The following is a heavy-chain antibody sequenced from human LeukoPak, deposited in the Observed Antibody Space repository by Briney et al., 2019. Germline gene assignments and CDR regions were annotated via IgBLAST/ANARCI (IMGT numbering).Heavy chain of an antibody. Sequence: PGGCLRLSCAASGFTFSSYDMHWVRQAPGKGLEWVAVISYDGSNKYYAASVKGRFTISRDNSKNILYLQMNSRRPEDTAVYYCAKDPSGDSFGSYGLDVWGQGTTVTVSS. CDR3: AKDPSGDSFGSYGLDV. CDR2: ISYDGSNK. J-gene: IGHJ6*02. V-gene: IGHV3-30*18. D-gene: IGHD5-18*01. CDR1: GFTFSSYD.